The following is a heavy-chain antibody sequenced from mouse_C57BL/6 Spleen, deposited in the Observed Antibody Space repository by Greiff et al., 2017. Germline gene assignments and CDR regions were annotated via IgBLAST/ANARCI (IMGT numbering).Heavy chain of an antibody. V-gene: IGHV1-15*01. D-gene: IGHD1-1*02. CDR1: GYTFTDYE. J-gene: IGHJ2*01. CDR2: IDPETGGT. CDR3: TRGVDFDY. Sequence: QVQLQQSGAELVRPGASVTLSCTASGYTFTDYEMHWVKQTPVHGLEWIGAIDPETGGTAYNQTFKGKAILTADKFSSTAYMELRSLTSEYSAVYYCTRGVDFDYWGQGTTLTVSS.